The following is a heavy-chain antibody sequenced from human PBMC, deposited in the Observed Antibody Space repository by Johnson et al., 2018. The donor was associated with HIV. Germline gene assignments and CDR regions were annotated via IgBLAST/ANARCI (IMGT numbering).Heavy chain of an antibody. CDR1: RFTFSDYY. CDR2: ISSSGGTI. CDR3: ATRDPTHRPGVFDI. Sequence: QEQLVESGGGLVKPGGSLRLSCAASRFTFSDYYMSWIRQTPGKGLAWVSYISSSGGTIYYADSVKGRFSISRDNAKNSLYLQMNSLRAEDTAVYYCATRDPTHRPGVFDIWGQGTMVTISS. V-gene: IGHV3-11*04. D-gene: IGHD1-14*01. J-gene: IGHJ3*02.